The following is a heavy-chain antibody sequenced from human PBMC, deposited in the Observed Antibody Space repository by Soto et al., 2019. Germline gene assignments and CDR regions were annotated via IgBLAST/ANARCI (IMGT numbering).Heavy chain of an antibody. Sequence: EVQLVESGGGLVQPGGSLRLSCAASGFTFSNSWMSWVRQAPGKGLEWVATIKKDGRERYSVYSVKGRVTISRDNAKNSLSLQMDSLGAEDTAVYYCARNFCRRASCNLPNWFDRWGQGTLVTVSS. D-gene: IGHD2-2*01. CDR1: GFTFSNSW. CDR3: ARNFCRRASCNLPNWFDR. V-gene: IGHV3-7*01. J-gene: IGHJ5*02. CDR2: IKKDGRER.